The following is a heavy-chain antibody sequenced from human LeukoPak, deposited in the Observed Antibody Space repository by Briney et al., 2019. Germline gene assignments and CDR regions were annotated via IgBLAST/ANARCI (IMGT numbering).Heavy chain of an antibody. CDR2: VSKSGSI. CDR3: ARDDYGVFDAFDV. D-gene: IGHD3-16*01. Sequence: PSETLSLTCTVSGGSISSHFWTWIRQAPGKGLEWLGYVSKSGSINYNPSLQSRITISVDTSKNQFFLKLTSVTAADTAVYFCARDDYGVFDAFDVWGQGTVVTVSS. J-gene: IGHJ3*01. V-gene: IGHV4-4*08. CDR1: GGSISSHF.